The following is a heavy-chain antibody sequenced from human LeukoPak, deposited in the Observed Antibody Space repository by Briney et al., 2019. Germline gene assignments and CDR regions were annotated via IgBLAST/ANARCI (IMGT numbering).Heavy chain of an antibody. CDR3: ARDMAYYDVDDGDADYPPHYYYYYMDV. V-gene: IGHV3-23*01. Sequence: GGSLRLSCAASGFTFRSYALNWVRQAPGKGLEWVSFISGSGDSAYYADSVKGRFTISRDNSKNTLFLQMNSLRADDTAVYYCARDMAYYDVDDGDADYPPHYYYYYMDVWGTGTTVIVSS. D-gene: IGHD3-22*01. CDR2: ISGSGDSA. CDR1: GFTFRSYA. J-gene: IGHJ6*03.